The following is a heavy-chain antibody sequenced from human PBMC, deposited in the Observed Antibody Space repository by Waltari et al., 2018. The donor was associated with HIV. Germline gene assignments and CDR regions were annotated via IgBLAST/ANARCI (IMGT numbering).Heavy chain of an antibody. CDR2: IYWNDDK. J-gene: IGHJ4*02. D-gene: IGHD6-13*01. CDR1: GFSLSTNGVG. CDR3: AHRRAGYSSGWYTRGLDY. Sequence: QITLKESGPTLVKPTQTLTLTCTFSGFSLSTNGVGVGWLRQPPGKALEWLALIYWNDDKRYSPSLASRLTVTKDTSKNQVVLRMTNMDPVDTATYYCAHRRAGYSSGWYTRGLDYWGQGTLVTVSS. V-gene: IGHV2-5*01.